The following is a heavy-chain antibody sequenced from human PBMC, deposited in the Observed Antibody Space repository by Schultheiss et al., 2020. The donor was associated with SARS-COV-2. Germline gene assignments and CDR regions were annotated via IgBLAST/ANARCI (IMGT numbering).Heavy chain of an antibody. J-gene: IGHJ3*02. CDR3: ARGGIVATSADAFDI. Sequence: SETLSLTCAVYGGSFSGYYWSWIRQPPGKGLEWIGEINHSGSTNYNPSLKSRVTISVDTSKNQFSLKLSSVTAADTAVYYCARGGIVATSADAFDIWGQGTMVTVSS. D-gene: IGHD5-12*01. CDR2: INHSGST. CDR1: GGSFSGYY. V-gene: IGHV4-34*01.